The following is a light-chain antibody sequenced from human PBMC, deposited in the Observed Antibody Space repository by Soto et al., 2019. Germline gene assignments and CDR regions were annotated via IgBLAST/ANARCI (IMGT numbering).Light chain of an antibody. CDR2: GSD. J-gene: IGLJ1*01. V-gene: IGLV1-40*01. CDR1: GSNIGAGYG. Sequence: QSALTQPPSVPGAPEQTVTISCTGSGSNIGAGYGVQWYQQLPGTAPRLLIYGSDDRPSGVPDRFSASVSGNSASLAITGLQTEDEAVYYCQSYDSNLSEVFGPGTKVTVL. CDR3: QSYDSNLSEV.